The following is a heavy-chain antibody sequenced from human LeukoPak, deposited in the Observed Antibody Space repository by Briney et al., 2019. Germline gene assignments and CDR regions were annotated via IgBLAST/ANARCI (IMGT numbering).Heavy chain of an antibody. CDR2: ISSSSSYI. D-gene: IGHD3-9*01. CDR3: ATGRDFDWLRRSIDAFDI. V-gene: IGHV3-11*06. Sequence: GGSLRLSCAASGFTFRDYYMSWIRQAPGKGLEWVSSISSSSSYIYYADSVKGRFTISRDNAKNSLYLQMNSLRAEDTAVYYCATGRDFDWLRRSIDAFDIWGQGTMVTVSS. CDR1: GFTFRDYY. J-gene: IGHJ3*02.